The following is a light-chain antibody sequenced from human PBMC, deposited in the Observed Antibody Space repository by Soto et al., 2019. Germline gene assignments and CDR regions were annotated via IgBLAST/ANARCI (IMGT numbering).Light chain of an antibody. J-gene: IGLJ2*01. CDR2: GNS. V-gene: IGLV1-40*01. CDR1: SSNIGAGYD. CDR3: QSYDSSLSGYVV. Sequence: QPVLTQPPSVSGAPGQRVTISGTGSSSNIGAGYDVHWYQQLPGTAPKLLIYGNSNRPSGVPDRFSGSKSGTSASLAITGLQAEDEADYYCQSYDSSLSGYVVFGGGTKLTVL.